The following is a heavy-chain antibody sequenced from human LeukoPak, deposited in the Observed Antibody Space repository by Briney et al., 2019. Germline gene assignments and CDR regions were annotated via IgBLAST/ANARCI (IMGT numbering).Heavy chain of an antibody. CDR3: ARDRLRYCSSTSCLSSAFDI. Sequence: GRSLRLSCAASGFTFSSYGMHWVRQAPGKGLEWVAVISYDGSNKYYADSVKCRFTISRDNSKNTLYLQMNSLRAEDTAVYYCARDRLRYCSSTSCLSSAFDIWGQGTMVTVSS. V-gene: IGHV3-30*03. CDR1: GFTFSSYG. D-gene: IGHD2-2*01. J-gene: IGHJ3*02. CDR2: ISYDGSNK.